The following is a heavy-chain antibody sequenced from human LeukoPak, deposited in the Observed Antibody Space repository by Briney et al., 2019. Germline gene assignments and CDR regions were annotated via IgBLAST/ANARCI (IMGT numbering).Heavy chain of an antibody. CDR1: GFTFSSYG. CDR3: AKEGGTRASYDFWSGHYEDY. J-gene: IGHJ4*02. Sequence: GGSLRLSCAASGFTFSSYGMPWVRQAPGKGLEWVAVIWYDGSNKYYADSVKGRFTISRDNSKNTLYLQMNSLRAEGTAVYYCAKEGGTRASYDFWSGHYEDYWGQGTLVTVSS. D-gene: IGHD3-3*01. V-gene: IGHV3-33*06. CDR2: IWYDGSNK.